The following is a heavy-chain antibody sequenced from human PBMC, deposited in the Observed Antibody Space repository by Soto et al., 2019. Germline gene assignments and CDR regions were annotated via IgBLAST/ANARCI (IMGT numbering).Heavy chain of an antibody. J-gene: IGHJ4*02. D-gene: IGHD4-17*01. CDR3: ASSSTATTVYGY. CDR2: INGGYGNT. V-gene: IGHV1-3*01. Sequence: ASVKVSCKASGYTFTSYAMHWVRQAPGQRLEWMGWINGGYGNTEYSQKFQGRVTITRDTSASTGYMELSSLRSEDTAVYYCASSSTATTVYGYWGQGTLVTVSS. CDR1: GYTFTSYA.